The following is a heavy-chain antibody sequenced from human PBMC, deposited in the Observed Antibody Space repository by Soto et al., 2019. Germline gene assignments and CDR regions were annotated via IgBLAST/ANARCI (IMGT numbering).Heavy chain of an antibody. CDR1: GYAFTTYG. CDR3: ARGRYGDY. D-gene: IGHD1-1*01. J-gene: IGHJ4*02. CDR2: ISAHNGNT. Sequence: QVHLVQSGAEVKKPGASVKVSCKGSGYAFTTYGITWVRQAPGQGLEWMGWISAHNGNTNYAQKLPGRVTVTRDTSTGTAYMELRSLRSDDTAVYYCARGRYGDYWGQGALVTVSS. V-gene: IGHV1-18*01.